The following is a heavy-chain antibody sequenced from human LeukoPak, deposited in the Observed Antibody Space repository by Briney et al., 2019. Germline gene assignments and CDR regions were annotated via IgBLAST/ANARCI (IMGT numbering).Heavy chain of an antibody. CDR2: ISGSGGST. V-gene: IGHV3-23*01. J-gene: IGHJ3*02. Sequence: GGSLRLSCAASGFTFSSYWMSWVRQAPGKGLEWVSAISGSGGSTYYADSVKGRFTISRDNSKNTLYLQMNSLRAEDTAVYYCAKDGGSTSCSDAFDIWGQGTMVTVSS. D-gene: IGHD2-2*01. CDR1: GFTFSSYW. CDR3: AKDGGSTSCSDAFDI.